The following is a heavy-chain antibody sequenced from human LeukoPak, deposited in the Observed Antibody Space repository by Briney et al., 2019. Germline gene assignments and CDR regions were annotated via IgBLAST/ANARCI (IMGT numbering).Heavy chain of an antibody. Sequence: GGSLRLSCAASGFTFSSYATHWVRQAPGKGLEWVAVISYDGSNKYYADSVKGRFTISRDNSKNTLYLQMNSLRAEDTAVYYCARDLEAGYCSGGSCYFWWFDPWGQGTLVTVSS. D-gene: IGHD2-15*01. J-gene: IGHJ5*02. CDR1: GFTFSSYA. CDR3: ARDLEAGYCSGGSCYFWWFDP. CDR2: ISYDGSNK. V-gene: IGHV3-30*04.